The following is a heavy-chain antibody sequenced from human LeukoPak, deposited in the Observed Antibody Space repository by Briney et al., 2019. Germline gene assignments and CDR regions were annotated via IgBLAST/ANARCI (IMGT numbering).Heavy chain of an antibody. CDR3: AKAPYSSGFDY. CDR1: GFTVSSNY. CDR2: IYSGGST. Sequence: GGSLRLSCAASGFTVSSNYMSWVRQAPGKGLEWVSVIYSGGSTYYADSVKGRFTISRDNSKNTLYLQMNSLRAEDTAVYYCAKAPYSSGFDYWGQGTLVTVSS. J-gene: IGHJ4*02. V-gene: IGHV3-53*01. D-gene: IGHD6-25*01.